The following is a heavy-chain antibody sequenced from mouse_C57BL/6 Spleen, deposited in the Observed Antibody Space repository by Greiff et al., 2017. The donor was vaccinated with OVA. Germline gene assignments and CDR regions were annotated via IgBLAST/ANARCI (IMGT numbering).Heavy chain of an antibody. CDR1: GYSITSGYY. Sequence: DVQLQESGPGLVKPSQSLSLTCSVTGYSITSGYYWNWIRQFPGNKLEWMGYISYDGSNNYNPSLKNRISITRDTSKNQFFLKLNSVTTEDTATYYCARDGDYVAMDYWGQGTSVTVSS. V-gene: IGHV3-6*01. CDR3: ARDGDYVAMDY. J-gene: IGHJ4*01. CDR2: ISYDGSN.